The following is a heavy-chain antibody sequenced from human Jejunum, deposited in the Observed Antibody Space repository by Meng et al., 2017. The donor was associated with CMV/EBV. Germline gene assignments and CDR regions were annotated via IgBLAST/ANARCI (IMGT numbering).Heavy chain of an antibody. CDR2: VYYSGST. Sequence: INNYFWTWLRQPPGKGLEWIGYVYYSGSTNYTPSLKSRVTISADASKNQFSLRLSSVTDADTAVYYCARGVRGVTISSPYFYGMDVWGQGTTVTVSS. CDR1: INNYF. CDR3: ARGVRGVTISSPYFYGMDV. D-gene: IGHD3-10*01. J-gene: IGHJ6*02. V-gene: IGHV4-59*01.